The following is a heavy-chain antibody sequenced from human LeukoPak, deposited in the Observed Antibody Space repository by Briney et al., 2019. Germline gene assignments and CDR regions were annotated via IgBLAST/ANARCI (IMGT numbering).Heavy chain of an antibody. V-gene: IGHV4-38-2*02. CDR1: GYSISSGYY. CDR2: INYSGRT. Sequence: SETLSLTCTVSGYSISSGYYWGWIRQPPGKGLEWIGSINYSGRTYHNPSLKSRVTISMDTSKNQFSLKLRSVTAADTAVYYCASQGPSYCTTTSCYANWGQGTLVTVSS. D-gene: IGHD2-2*01. J-gene: IGHJ4*02. CDR3: ASQGPSYCTTTSCYAN.